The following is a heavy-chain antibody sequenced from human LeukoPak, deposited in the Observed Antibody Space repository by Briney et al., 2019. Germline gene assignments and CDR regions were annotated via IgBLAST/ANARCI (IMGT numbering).Heavy chain of an antibody. Sequence: GGSLRLSCAASGFIFSSYGMHWVRQAPGKGLEWISYIRGSGDTIYYADSVKGRFTISRDNAKNSLYLQMNSLRAEDTAVYYCARGYYVDYWGQGTLVTVSS. CDR2: IRGSGDTI. V-gene: IGHV3-48*04. CDR3: ARGYYVDY. D-gene: IGHD3-3*01. CDR1: GFIFSSYG. J-gene: IGHJ4*02.